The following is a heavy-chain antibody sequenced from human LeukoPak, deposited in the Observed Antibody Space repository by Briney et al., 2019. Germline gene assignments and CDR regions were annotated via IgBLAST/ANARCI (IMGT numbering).Heavy chain of an antibody. CDR3: AKDPQDSSSSPYYYYYMDV. D-gene: IGHD6-6*01. V-gene: IGHV3-30*02. CDR2: IRYGGSNK. Sequence: GGSLRLSCAASGFTFSSYGMHWVRQAPGKGLEWVAFIRYGGSNKYYADSVKGRFTISRDNSKNTLYLQMNSLRAEDTAVYYCAKDPQDSSSSPYYYYYMDVWGKGTTVTVSS. CDR1: GFTFSSYG. J-gene: IGHJ6*03.